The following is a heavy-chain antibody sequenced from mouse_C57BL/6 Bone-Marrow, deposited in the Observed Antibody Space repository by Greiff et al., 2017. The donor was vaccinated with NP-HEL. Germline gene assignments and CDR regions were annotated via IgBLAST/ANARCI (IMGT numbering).Heavy chain of an antibody. Sequence: QVQLQQSGAELVKPGASVKMSCKASGYTFTSYWITWVKQRPGQGLEWIGDIYPGSGSTNYNEKFKSKATLTVDTSSSTAYMQLSSLTSEASAVYYCAREGSYYSNTWFAYWGQGTLVTVSA. CDR2: IYPGSGST. V-gene: IGHV1-55*01. CDR3: AREGSYYSNTWFAY. CDR1: GYTFTSYW. D-gene: IGHD2-5*01. J-gene: IGHJ3*01.